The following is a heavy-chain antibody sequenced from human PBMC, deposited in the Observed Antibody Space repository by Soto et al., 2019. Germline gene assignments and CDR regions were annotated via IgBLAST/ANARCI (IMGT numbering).Heavy chain of an antibody. J-gene: IGHJ3*02. CDR1: GGSISSGGYY. CDR3: ARVLNSYSGYEPVWGAFDI. V-gene: IGHV4-31*03. D-gene: IGHD5-12*01. CDR2: IYYSGST. Sequence: ASEILSLTCTVSGGSISSGGYYWSWIRQHPGKGLELIGYIYYSGSTYYNPSLKSRVTISVDTSKNQFSLKLSSVTAADTAEYYCARVLNSYSGYEPVWGAFDIWGQGTMVT.